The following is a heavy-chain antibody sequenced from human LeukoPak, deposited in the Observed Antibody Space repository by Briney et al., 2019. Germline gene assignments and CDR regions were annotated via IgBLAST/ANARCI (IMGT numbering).Heavy chain of an antibody. Sequence: SETLSLTCTVSGGSISSHFWSWVRQPAGGGLEWFGRIYSSGSMNYNPSLKSRVTMSVDSSKNQFSLNLSSMTAADTAVYYCARPPTEGENWYFDLWGRGTLVTVSS. D-gene: IGHD4-17*01. CDR2: IYSSGSM. CDR1: GGSISSHF. CDR3: ARPPTEGENWYFDL. J-gene: IGHJ2*01. V-gene: IGHV4-4*07.